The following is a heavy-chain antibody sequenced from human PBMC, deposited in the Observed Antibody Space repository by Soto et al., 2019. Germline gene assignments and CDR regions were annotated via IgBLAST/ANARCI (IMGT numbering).Heavy chain of an antibody. J-gene: IGHJ6*02. CDR2: IIPILTTP. CDR1: GGTFSSYA. Sequence: ASVKGSCKASGGTFSSYAISWGRQAPGQGPEWIGGIIPILTTPNYAQKFHGRVTIVADESTTTVYMELSSLKSEDTAVYYCATSVGIAPTGEDGMDVWGQGTSVTVSS. D-gene: IGHD2-8*02. CDR3: ATSVGIAPTGEDGMDV. V-gene: IGHV1-69*01.